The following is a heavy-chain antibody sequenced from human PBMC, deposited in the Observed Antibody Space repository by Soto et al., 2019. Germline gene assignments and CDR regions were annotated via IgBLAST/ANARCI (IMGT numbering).Heavy chain of an antibody. Sequence: HPGGSLRLSCAASGFTFSSYGMHWVRQAPGKGLEWVAVIWYDGSNKYYADSVKGRFTISRDNSKNTLYLQMNSLRAEDTAVYYCARDGNRYSSSWTDYWGQGTLVTVSS. CDR3: ARDGNRYSSSWTDY. CDR2: IWYDGSNK. CDR1: GFTFSSYG. V-gene: IGHV3-33*01. J-gene: IGHJ4*02. D-gene: IGHD6-13*01.